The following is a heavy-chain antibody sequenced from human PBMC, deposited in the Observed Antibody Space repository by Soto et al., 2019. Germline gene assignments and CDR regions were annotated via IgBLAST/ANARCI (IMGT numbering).Heavy chain of an antibody. CDR3: ARRYGYYFDY. V-gene: IGHV4-59*08. CDR2: IYYSGST. CDR1: GGSISSYY. Sequence: QVQLQESGPGLVKPSVTLSLTCTVSGGSISSYYWSWIRQPPGKGLEWIGYIYYSGSTNYNPSLKSRVTISVDTSKTQLSLKLSSVTAADTAVYYCARRYGYYFDYWGQGTLVTVSS. J-gene: IGHJ4*02. D-gene: IGHD4-17*01.